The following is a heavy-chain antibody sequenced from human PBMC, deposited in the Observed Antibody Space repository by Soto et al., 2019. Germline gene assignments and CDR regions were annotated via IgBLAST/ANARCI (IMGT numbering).Heavy chain of an antibody. CDR2: IYYSGST. CDR3: ARVFTMVRGVRYYGMDV. CDR1: GGSISSYY. D-gene: IGHD3-10*01. J-gene: IGHJ6*02. Sequence: SETLSRTGTVSGGSISSYYWSWIRQPPGKGLEWIGYIYYSGSTNYNPSLKSRVTISVDTSKNQFSLKLSSVTAADTAVYYCARVFTMVRGVRYYGMDVWGQGTTVTVSS. V-gene: IGHV4-59*01.